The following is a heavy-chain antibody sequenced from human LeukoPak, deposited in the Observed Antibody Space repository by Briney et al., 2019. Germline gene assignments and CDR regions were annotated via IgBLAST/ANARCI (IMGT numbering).Heavy chain of an antibody. D-gene: IGHD2-2*01. CDR2: INPNSGGT. Sequence: ASVKLSCKASGYTFIGYYMHWVRQAPGQGHELMGWINPNSGGTNYAQKFQGRVTMTRDTSISTVYMELSRLRSDDTAVYYCARDSCSSTSCLSIDDYWGQGTLVTVSS. CDR1: GYTFIGYY. V-gene: IGHV1-2*02. CDR3: ARDSCSSTSCLSIDDY. J-gene: IGHJ4*02.